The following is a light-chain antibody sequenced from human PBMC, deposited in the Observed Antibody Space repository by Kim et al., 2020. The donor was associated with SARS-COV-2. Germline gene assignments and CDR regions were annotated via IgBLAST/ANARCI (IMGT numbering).Light chain of an antibody. CDR2: WAS. CDR1: HSVLYTSYNKNY. Sequence: ATINYKSSHSVLYTSYNKNYFSWYQQKPGQPPKLLIYWASTRASGVPDRFSGSGSGTDFTLTISSLQAEDVAVYYCQQYYSPPLTFGGGTKVDIK. CDR3: QQYYSPPLT. J-gene: IGKJ4*01. V-gene: IGKV4-1*01.